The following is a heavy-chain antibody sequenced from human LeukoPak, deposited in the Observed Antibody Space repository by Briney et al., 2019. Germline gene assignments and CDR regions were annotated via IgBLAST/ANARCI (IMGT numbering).Heavy chain of an antibody. V-gene: IGHV4-38-2*01. CDR2: IYHSGST. CDR3: ARISSGGNFDFDC. J-gene: IGHJ4*02. Sequence: SETLSLTCAVSGYSITIGYYWGWIRQPPGKGLEWIGSIYHSGSTYYNPSLKSRVTISVDTSKNQFSLKLSSVTAADTAMYYCARISSGGNFDFDCWGQGTLVTVSS. CDR1: GYSITIGYY. D-gene: IGHD2-15*01.